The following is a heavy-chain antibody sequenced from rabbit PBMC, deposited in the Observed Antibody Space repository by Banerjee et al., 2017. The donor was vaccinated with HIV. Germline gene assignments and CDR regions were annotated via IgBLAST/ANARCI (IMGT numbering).Heavy chain of an antibody. CDR2: IATGGSGST. D-gene: IGHD7-1*01. CDR1: GFSFSSNYL. Sequence: QSLEESGGDLVKPGASLTLTCTASGFSFSSNYLICWVRQAPGKGLEWIGCIATGGSGSTYYASWAKGRFTISKASSTTVTLQMTSLTAADTATYFCARDLAAVTGWNFGLWGQGTLVTVS. J-gene: IGHJ3*01. V-gene: IGHV1S40*01. CDR3: ARDLAAVTGWNFGL.